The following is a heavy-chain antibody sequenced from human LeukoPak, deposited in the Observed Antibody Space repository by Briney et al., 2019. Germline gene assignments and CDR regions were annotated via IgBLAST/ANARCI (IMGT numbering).Heavy chain of an antibody. J-gene: IGHJ6*02. CDR3: ARQSSDILTGYYRGPYYYYGMDV. Sequence: SETLSLTCTVSGGSISSSNYYWGWIRQPPGKGREWIGSIYYSGSTYYNPSLKSGVTISVDTSKNQFSLKLSSVTAADTAVYHCARQSSDILTGYYRGPYYYYGMDVWGQGTTVTVSS. V-gene: IGHV4-39*01. CDR2: IYYSGST. D-gene: IGHD3-9*01. CDR1: GGSISSSNYY.